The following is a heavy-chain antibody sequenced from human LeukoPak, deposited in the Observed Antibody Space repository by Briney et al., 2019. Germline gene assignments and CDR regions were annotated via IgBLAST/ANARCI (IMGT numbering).Heavy chain of an antibody. Sequence: GGSLRLSCAASGFTFDDYGMSWVRQAPGKGLEWVSGINWNGGSTGYADSVTGRFTISRDNAKNSLYLQMNSLRDEDTAVYYCARDTSAWRYGMDVWGQGTTVTVSS. J-gene: IGHJ6*02. D-gene: IGHD6-19*01. CDR2: INWNGGST. CDR1: GFTFDDYG. CDR3: ARDTSAWRYGMDV. V-gene: IGHV3-20*04.